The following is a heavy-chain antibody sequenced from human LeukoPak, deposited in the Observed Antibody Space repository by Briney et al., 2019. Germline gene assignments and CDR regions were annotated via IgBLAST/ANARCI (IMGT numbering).Heavy chain of an antibody. Sequence: GGSLRLSCEPSGFPFSSYWMLWVRQAPGKGLVWVSRISGDGTIKTYADFVRGRFTISRDKTKNLLYLQMNSLKVEDTATYFCSRSQFDYWGQGVLVTVSP. CDR2: ISGDGTIK. J-gene: IGHJ4*02. CDR3: SRSQFDY. V-gene: IGHV3-74*03. CDR1: GFPFSSYW.